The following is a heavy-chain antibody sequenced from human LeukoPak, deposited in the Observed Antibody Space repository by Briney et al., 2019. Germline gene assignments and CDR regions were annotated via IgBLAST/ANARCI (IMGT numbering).Heavy chain of an antibody. D-gene: IGHD5-12*01. CDR1: GFTFSDYA. J-gene: IGHJ4*02. V-gene: IGHV3-30-3*01. Sequence: GRSLRLSCAASGFTFSDYAIHWVRQAPGKWMEWVSVISNVGGSKHYADSVKGRFTISRDNSKNMVYLQMDSLRADDTAVYYCALSGYGERDHWGQGTLVTVSS. CDR3: ALSGYGERDH. CDR2: ISNVGGSK.